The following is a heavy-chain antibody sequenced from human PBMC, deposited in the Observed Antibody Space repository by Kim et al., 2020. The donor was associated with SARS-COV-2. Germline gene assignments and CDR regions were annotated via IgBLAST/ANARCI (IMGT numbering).Heavy chain of an antibody. CDR2: IKHSGST. V-gene: IGHV4-34*01. CDR3: ARGSPPRDRGAWFDP. Sequence: SETLSLTCAVYGGSFSGYYWRWIRQPPGKGLEWIGEIKHSGSTNYNPSLKSRVIILVDTSKNQISLKLSSATAADTAVYYCARGSPPRDRGAWFDPWGQG. J-gene: IGHJ5*02. CDR1: GGSFSGYY.